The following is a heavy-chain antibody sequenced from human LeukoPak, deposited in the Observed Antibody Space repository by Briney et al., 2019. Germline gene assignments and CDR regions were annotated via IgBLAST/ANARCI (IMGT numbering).Heavy chain of an antibody. Sequence: GGSLRLSCAASGFMFSTYWMTWVRQAPGKGLEWVANIKPVGSETYYVDSVKGRFTISRDNTKNLLYLQMNSLRGEDAAVYYCGGFGYEAAVDLWGQGTLVTVSS. CDR2: IKPVGSET. CDR3: GGFGYEAAVDL. J-gene: IGHJ4*02. CDR1: GFMFSTYW. V-gene: IGHV3-7*01. D-gene: IGHD6-13*01.